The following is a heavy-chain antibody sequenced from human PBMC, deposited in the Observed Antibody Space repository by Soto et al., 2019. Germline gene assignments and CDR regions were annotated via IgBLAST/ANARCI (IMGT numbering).Heavy chain of an antibody. J-gene: IGHJ6*02. CDR2: IGTTGDT. V-gene: IGHV3-13*01. D-gene: IGHD2-21*02. CDR3: ARSDCTGAYCYSWPFNYGVDV. CDR1: GFTFSSYD. Sequence: GGSLRLSCAASGFTFSSYDMHWVRQPTGKGLEWVSAIGTTGDTYSPGSVKGRFTISRDNSKNTLYLQMNSLRAEDTALYYCARSDCTGAYCYSWPFNYGVDVWGQGTTVTVSS.